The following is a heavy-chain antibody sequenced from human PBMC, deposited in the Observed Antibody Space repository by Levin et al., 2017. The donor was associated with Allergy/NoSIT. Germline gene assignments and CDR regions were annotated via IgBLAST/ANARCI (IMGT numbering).Heavy chain of an antibody. CDR2: ISSSSSTI. V-gene: IGHV3-48*01. Sequence: GGSLRLSCAASGFTFSSYSMNWVRQAPGKGLEWVSYISSSSSTIYYADSVKGRFTISRDNAKNSLYLQMNSLRAEDTAVYYCASEAIFGVVIDAFDIWGQGTMVTVSS. CDR1: GFTFSSYS. J-gene: IGHJ3*02. CDR3: ASEAIFGVVIDAFDI. D-gene: IGHD3-3*01.